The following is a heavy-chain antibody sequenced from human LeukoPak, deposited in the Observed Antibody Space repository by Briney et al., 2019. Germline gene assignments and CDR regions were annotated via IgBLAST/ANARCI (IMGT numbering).Heavy chain of an antibody. CDR3: AREGGILEESMVREGSYYYGMDV. CDR2: IYHSGST. Sequence: ASETLSLTCTVSGGSISSGGYYWSWIRQPPGKGLEWIGYIYHSGSTYYNPSLKSRVTISVDTSKNQFSLKLSSVTAADTAVYYCAREGGILEESMVREGSYYYGMDVWGQGTTVTVSS. D-gene: IGHD3-10*01. V-gene: IGHV4-30-2*01. J-gene: IGHJ6*02. CDR1: GGSISSGGYY.